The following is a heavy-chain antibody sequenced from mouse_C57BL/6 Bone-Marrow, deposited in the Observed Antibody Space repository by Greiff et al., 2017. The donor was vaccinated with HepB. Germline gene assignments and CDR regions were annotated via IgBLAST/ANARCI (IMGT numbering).Heavy chain of an antibody. Sequence: QVQLQQSGAELARPGASVKLSCKASGYTFTSYGISWVKQRTGQGLEWIGEIYPRSGNTYYNEKFKGKATLTADKYSSTAYMELRSLTSEDSAVYFCARRDYYGSSYDWYFDVWGTGTTVTVSS. V-gene: IGHV1-81*01. D-gene: IGHD1-1*01. CDR1: GYTFTSYG. CDR2: IYPRSGNT. CDR3: ARRDYYGSSYDWYFDV. J-gene: IGHJ1*03.